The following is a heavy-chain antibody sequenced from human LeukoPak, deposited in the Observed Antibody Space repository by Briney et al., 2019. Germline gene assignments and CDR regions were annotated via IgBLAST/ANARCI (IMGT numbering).Heavy chain of an antibody. J-gene: IGHJ5*02. D-gene: IGHD6-13*01. CDR1: GYTFTSYG. CDR3: ARDGVFSWYARREFDP. CDR2: ISAYNGNT. V-gene: IGHV1-18*01. Sequence: VSVKVSCKASGYTFTSYGISWVRQAPGQGLEWMGWISAYNGNTNYAQKLQGRVTMTTDTSTSTAYMELRSLRSDDTAVYYCARDGVFSWYARREFDPWGQGTLVTVSS.